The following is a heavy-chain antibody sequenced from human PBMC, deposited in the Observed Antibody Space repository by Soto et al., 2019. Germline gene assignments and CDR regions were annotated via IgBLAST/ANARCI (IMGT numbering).Heavy chain of an antibody. J-gene: IGHJ4*02. CDR3: ARSGYSYGPNPLLY. CDR1: GGSISSGGYY. D-gene: IGHD5-18*01. CDR2: IYYSGST. V-gene: IGHV4-31*03. Sequence: QVQLQESGPGLVKPSQTLSLTCTVSGGSISSGGYYWSWNRQHPGKGLEWIGYIYYSGSTYYNPSLKSRVNISVDTSKNQFSLKLSSVTAADTAVYYCARSGYSYGPNPLLYWGQGTLVTVSS.